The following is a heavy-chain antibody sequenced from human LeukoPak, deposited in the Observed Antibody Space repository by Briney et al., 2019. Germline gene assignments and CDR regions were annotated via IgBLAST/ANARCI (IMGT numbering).Heavy chain of an antibody. D-gene: IGHD5-12*01. CDR3: ASSSVATIEPFDY. Sequence: ASVKVSCKASGYTFTGYYMHWVRQAPGQGREWMGWINPNSGGTNYAQKFQGRVTMTRDTSISTAYMELSGLRSDDTAVYYCASSSVATIEPFDYWGQGTLVTVSS. V-gene: IGHV1-2*02. CDR1: GYTFTGYY. CDR2: INPNSGGT. J-gene: IGHJ4*02.